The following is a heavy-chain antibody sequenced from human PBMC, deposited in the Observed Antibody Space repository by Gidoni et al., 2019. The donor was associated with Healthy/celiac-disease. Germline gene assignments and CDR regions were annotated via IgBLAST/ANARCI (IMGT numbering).Heavy chain of an antibody. Sequence: QLQLQESGPGLVKPSETLSLTCTVSGGSISSSSYYWGWIRQPPGKGLEWIGSIYYSGSTYYNPSLKSRVTISVDTSKNQFSLKLSSVTAADTAVYYCARHRSAYSSTDYWGQGTLVTVSS. V-gene: IGHV4-39*01. CDR3: ARHRSAYSSTDY. J-gene: IGHJ4*02. CDR1: GGSISSSSYY. CDR2: IYYSGST. D-gene: IGHD6-13*01.